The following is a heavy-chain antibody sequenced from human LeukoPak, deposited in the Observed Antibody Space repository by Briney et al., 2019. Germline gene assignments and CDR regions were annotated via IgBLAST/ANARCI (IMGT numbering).Heavy chain of an antibody. D-gene: IGHD6-13*01. Sequence: GGSLRLSCAASGFTFSSYGMHWVRQAPGKGLEWVAVISYDGSNKYYADSVKGRFTISRDNSKNTLYLQMNSLRAEDTAVSYCAKTFIAAAGGGYYFDYWGQGTLVTVSS. J-gene: IGHJ4*02. CDR3: AKTFIAAAGGGYYFDY. CDR2: ISYDGSNK. V-gene: IGHV3-30*18. CDR1: GFTFSSYG.